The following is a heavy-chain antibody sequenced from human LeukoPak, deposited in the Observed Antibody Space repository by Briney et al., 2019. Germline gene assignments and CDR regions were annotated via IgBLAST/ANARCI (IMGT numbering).Heavy chain of an antibody. D-gene: IGHD3-3*01. CDR2: ISYDEINK. J-gene: IGHJ4*02. CDR3: ARERLNYDFWSGYLAREGFDY. Sequence: PGGSLRLSCAASGFTFSTYGMHWVRQAPGKGLEWVAVISYDEINKYYADSVKGRFTISRDNAKNSLYLQMNSLRAEDTAVYYCARERLNYDFWSGYLAREGFDYWGQGTLVTVSS. CDR1: GFTFSTYG. V-gene: IGHV3-30*03.